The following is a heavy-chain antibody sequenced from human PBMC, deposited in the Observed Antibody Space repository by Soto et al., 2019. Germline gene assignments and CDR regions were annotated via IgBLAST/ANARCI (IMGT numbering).Heavy chain of an antibody. CDR1: GYTFTSYY. CDR2: INPSGGST. D-gene: IGHD3-22*01. Sequence: ASVKVSCKASGYTFTSYYIHWVRQAPGQGLEWMGIINPSGGSTSYAQKFQGRVTMTRDTSTSTVYMELSSLRSEDTAVYYCARDRTRITMIVVVRAFDIWGQGTMVTVSS. CDR3: ARDRTRITMIVVVRAFDI. J-gene: IGHJ3*02. V-gene: IGHV1-46*01.